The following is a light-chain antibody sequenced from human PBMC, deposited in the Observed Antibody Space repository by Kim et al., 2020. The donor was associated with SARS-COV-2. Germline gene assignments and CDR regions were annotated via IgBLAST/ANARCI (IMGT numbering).Light chain of an antibody. J-gene: IGKJ5*01. CDR2: EAS. CDR3: QQRGS. V-gene: IGKV3-11*01. CDR1: QGVSNY. Sequence: GTLSLSPGDRATLSCSASQGVSNYLAWYQQKPGQAPRLLIYEASKRAAGIPARFSGSGSGTDFTLTISRLEPGDSAVYFCQQRGSFGQGTRLEIK.